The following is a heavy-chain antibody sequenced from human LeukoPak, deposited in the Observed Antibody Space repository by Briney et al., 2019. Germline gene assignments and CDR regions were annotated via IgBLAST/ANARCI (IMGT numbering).Heavy chain of an antibody. J-gene: IGHJ4*02. CDR1: GFTFSSYA. D-gene: IGHD3-9*01. V-gene: IGHV3-30-3*01. Sequence: GGSLRLSCAASGFTFSSYAMHWVRQAPGKGLEWVAVISYDGSNKYYADSVKGRFTISKDNSKNTLYLQMNSLRAEDTAVYYCAREGRYFDWFTITPCEYWGQGTLVTVSS. CDR3: AREGRYFDWFTITPCEY. CDR2: ISYDGSNK.